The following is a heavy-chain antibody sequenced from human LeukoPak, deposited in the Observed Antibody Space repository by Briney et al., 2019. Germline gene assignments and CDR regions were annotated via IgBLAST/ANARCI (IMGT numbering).Heavy chain of an antibody. V-gene: IGHV3-23*01. CDR3: AKGEVYARVGY. CDR1: GSTFSSYA. J-gene: IGHJ4*02. CDR2: ISGSGGST. Sequence: GGSLRLSCAASGSTFSSYAMTWVRQAPGKGLEWVSAISGSGGSTYYADSVKGRFTISRDNSKNTLYLQMNSLRAEDTAVYYCAKGEVYARVGYWGQGTLVTVSS. D-gene: IGHD2-8*01.